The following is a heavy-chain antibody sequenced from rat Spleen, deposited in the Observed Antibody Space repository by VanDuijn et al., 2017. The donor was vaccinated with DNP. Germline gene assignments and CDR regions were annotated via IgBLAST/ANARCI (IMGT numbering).Heavy chain of an antibody. CDR3: ARHVNYGSYFDY. CDR1: GFTFSNYY. V-gene: IGHV5-25*01. D-gene: IGHD1-3*01. Sequence: EVQLVESGGGLVQPGRSLKLSCAASGFTFSNYYMAWVRQAPKKGLEWVATISTSGSRTYYPDSVKGRFTISRDNAKSSLYLQMNSLKSEDTATYYCARHVNYGSYFDYWGQGVMVTVSS. CDR2: ISTSGSRT. J-gene: IGHJ2*01.